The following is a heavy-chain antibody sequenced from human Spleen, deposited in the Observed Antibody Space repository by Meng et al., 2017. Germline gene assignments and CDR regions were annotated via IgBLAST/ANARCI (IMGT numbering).Heavy chain of an antibody. CDR2: IDPSGGTS. J-gene: IGHJ5*02. V-gene: IGHV1-46*01. Sequence: RVQVGAGVNKPGAAVKVSCKASGGTFRRYASSWVRQAPGPGLEWMGIIDPSGGTSVYAQKIKGRVTMTRDTSTSTVYMELSSLRSEDTAVYYCAREGVAVAPWFDPWGQGTLVTVSS. CDR3: AREGVAVAPWFDP. D-gene: IGHD6-19*01. CDR1: GGTFRRYA.